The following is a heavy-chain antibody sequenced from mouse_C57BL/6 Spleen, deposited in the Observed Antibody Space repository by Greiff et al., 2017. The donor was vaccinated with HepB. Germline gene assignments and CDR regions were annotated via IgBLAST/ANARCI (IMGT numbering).Heavy chain of an antibody. D-gene: IGHD1-1*01. V-gene: IGHV5-12*01. Sequence: EVKLMESGGGLVQPGGSLKLSCAASGFTFSDYYMYWVRQTPEKRLEWVAYISNGGGSTYYPDTVKGRFTISRDNAKNTLYLQMSRLKSEDTAMYYCARHSDYYGSSDYWGQGTTLTVSS. CDR3: ARHSDYYGSSDY. CDR2: ISNGGGST. J-gene: IGHJ2*01. CDR1: GFTFSDYY.